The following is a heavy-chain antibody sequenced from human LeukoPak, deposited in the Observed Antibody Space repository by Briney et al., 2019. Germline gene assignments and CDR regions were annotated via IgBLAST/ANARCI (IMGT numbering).Heavy chain of an antibody. CDR2: ISYDGSNK. CDR3: AREWDTYYYDSSGYNDY. D-gene: IGHD3-22*01. CDR1: GFTFSSYA. V-gene: IGHV3-30*04. Sequence: QTGGSLRLSCAASGFTFSSYAMHWVRQAPGKGLEWVAVISYDGSNKYYADSVKGRFTISRDNSKNTLYLQMNSLRAEDTAVYYCAREWDTYYYDSSGYNDYWGQGTLVTVSS. J-gene: IGHJ4*02.